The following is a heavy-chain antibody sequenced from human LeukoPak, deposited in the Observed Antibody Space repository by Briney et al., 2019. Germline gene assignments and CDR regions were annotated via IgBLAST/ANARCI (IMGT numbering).Heavy chain of an antibody. CDR3: ARPTVERYYYMDV. J-gene: IGHJ6*03. CDR2: IYYSGST. Sequence: PSETLSLTCTVSGGSISSSSYYWGWIRQPPGKGLERIGSIYYSGSTYYNPSLRSRVTISVDTSKNQFSLKLSSVTAADTAVYYCARPTVERYYYMDVWGKGSTVTVSS. V-gene: IGHV4-39*01. CDR1: GGSISSSSYY. D-gene: IGHD5-24*01.